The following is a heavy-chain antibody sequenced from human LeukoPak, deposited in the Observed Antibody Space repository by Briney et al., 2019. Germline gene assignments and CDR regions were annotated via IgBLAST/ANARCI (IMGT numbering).Heavy chain of an antibody. CDR2: IYSSGST. Sequence: TSETLSLTCTVSGGSINSYYWSWIRQPAGKGLEWIGRIYSSGSTNYNPSLKSRVTISVDTSKNQFSLKLSSVTAADTAVYYCARDGPATVTPRMDVWGKGTTVTVSS. CDR3: ARDGPATVTPRMDV. V-gene: IGHV4-4*07. J-gene: IGHJ6*03. D-gene: IGHD4-17*01. CDR1: GGSINSYY.